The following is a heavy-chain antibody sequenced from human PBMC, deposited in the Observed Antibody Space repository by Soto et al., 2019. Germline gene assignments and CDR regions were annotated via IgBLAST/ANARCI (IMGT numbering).Heavy chain of an antibody. CDR3: ARDQGSHPGD. CDR1: GVSLSSDNW. D-gene: IGHD3-10*01. Sequence: QVQLQESGPGLVRPSGTVALTCAVSGVSLSSDNWWSWVRQPPGKALEWIGEIHHSGSTNYNSSLKSRVTMSVVPAEDLFSLSLSSGTAADTAFYYCARDQGSHPGDWGQGTLVSVSS. CDR2: IHHSGST. V-gene: IGHV4-4*02. J-gene: IGHJ4*02.